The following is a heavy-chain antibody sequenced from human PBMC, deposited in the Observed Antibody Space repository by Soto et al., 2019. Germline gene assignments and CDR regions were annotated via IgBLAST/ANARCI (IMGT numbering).Heavy chain of an antibody. CDR3: ARDSGYDNDY. J-gene: IGHJ4*02. CDR1: GFTFSSYS. Sequence: EVQLVESGGGLVQPGGSLRLSCTASGFTFSSYSMNWVRQAPGKGLEWVSYISSSSTIYYADSVKGRFTISRDNAKNSLYLQMNSLRAEDTAVYYCARDSGYDNDYWGQGTLVTVSS. D-gene: IGHD5-12*01. V-gene: IGHV3-48*01. CDR2: ISSSSTI.